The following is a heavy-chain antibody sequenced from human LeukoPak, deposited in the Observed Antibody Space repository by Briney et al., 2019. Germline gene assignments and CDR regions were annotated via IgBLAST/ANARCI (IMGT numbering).Heavy chain of an antibody. CDR2: INHSGST. J-gene: IGHJ5*02. V-gene: IGHV4-34*01. D-gene: IGHD7-27*01. CDR3: ARRRAKWGSARYNWFDP. CDR1: GGSFSGYY. Sequence: SETLSLTCAVYGGSFSGYYWSWIRQPPGKGLEWIGEINHSGSTDYNPSLKSRVTISVDTSKNQFSLKLSSVTAADTAVYYCARRRAKWGSARYNWFDPWGQGTLVTVSS.